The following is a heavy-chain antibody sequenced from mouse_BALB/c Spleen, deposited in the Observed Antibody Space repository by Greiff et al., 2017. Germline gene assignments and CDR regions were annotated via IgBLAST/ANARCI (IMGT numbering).Heavy chain of an antibody. J-gene: IGHJ3*01. Sequence: QVQLQQSGAELVKPGASVKISCKATGYTFSSYWIEWVKQRPGHGLEWIGEILPGSGSTNYNEKFKGKATFTADTSSNTAYMQLSSLTSEDSAVYYCARRDYDSAWFAYWGQGTLVTVSA. CDR2: ILPGSGST. D-gene: IGHD2-4*01. CDR1: GYTFSSYW. CDR3: ARRDYDSAWFAY. V-gene: IGHV1-9*01.